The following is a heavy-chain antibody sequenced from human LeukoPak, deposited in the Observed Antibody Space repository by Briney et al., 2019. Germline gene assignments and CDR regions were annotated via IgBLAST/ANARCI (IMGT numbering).Heavy chain of an antibody. Sequence: ASVKVSCKASGYTFTSYYMHWVRHAPGEGLEWMGIINPSGGSTSYAQNFQGRVTMTRDTSTSTVYMELSSLRSEDTAVYYCARAFTGFEPWGQGTLVTVSS. J-gene: IGHJ5*02. CDR3: ARAFTGFEP. D-gene: IGHD2-8*02. V-gene: IGHV1-46*01. CDR2: INPSGGST. CDR1: GYTFTSYY.